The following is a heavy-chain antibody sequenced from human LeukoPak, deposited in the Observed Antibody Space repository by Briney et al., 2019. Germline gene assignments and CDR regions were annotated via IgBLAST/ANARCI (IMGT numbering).Heavy chain of an antibody. CDR2: ITTISHYI. V-gene: IGHV3-21*01. Sequence: GGSLRLSCTASGFPFIEYSMNWVRQAPGKGLEWLSSITTISHYIYYAGAVRGRFTISRDNAKNSLYLQMNSLRGEDTAVYYCARSGGPGTYHQLRYNWFDPWGQGTLVTVSS. D-gene: IGHD3-10*01. CDR1: GFPFIEYS. CDR3: ARSGGPGTYHQLRYNWFDP. J-gene: IGHJ5*02.